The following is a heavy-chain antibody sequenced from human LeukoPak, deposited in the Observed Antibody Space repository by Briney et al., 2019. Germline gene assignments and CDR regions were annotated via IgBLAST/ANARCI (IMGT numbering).Heavy chain of an antibody. J-gene: IGHJ6*04. CDR1: GGSFSGYY. CDR2: INHSGST. V-gene: IGHV4-34*01. CDR3: ARAFWSGPPPYLDV. Sequence: SETLSLTCAVYGGSFSGYYWSWIRQPPGKGLEWIGEINHSGSTNYNPSLKSRVTISVDTSKNQFSLKLSSVTAADTAVYYCARAFWSGPPPYLDVWGKGTTVTVSS. D-gene: IGHD3-3*01.